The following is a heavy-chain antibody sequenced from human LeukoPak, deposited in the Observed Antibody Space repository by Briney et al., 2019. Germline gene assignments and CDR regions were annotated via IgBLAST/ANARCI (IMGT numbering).Heavy chain of an antibody. CDR2: IYYSGST. V-gene: IGHV4-59*01. J-gene: IGHJ4*02. CDR3: AKDYSGSYLDY. CDR1: GGSISTYY. Sequence: SETLSLTCAVSGGSISTYYWSWIRQPPGKGLEWIGYIYYSGSTNYNPSLKSRVTMSVDTSKNQFSLKLSSVTAADTAVYYCAKDYSGSYLDYWGQGTLVTVSS. D-gene: IGHD1-26*01.